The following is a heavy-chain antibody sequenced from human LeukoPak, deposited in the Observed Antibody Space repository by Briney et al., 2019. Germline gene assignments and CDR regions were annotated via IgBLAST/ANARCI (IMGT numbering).Heavy chain of an antibody. D-gene: IGHD3-3*01. J-gene: IGHJ6*03. CDR2: INSSCNTI. CDR3: ARHRERFLEWLSTSYYYYYMDV. V-gene: IGHV3-48*03. CDR1: LFTFSRYQ. Sequence: PGGALRLSRAASLFTFSRYQMNWVRPAPGKGRACVSYINSSCNTIDYAVPVKGRFTISRDNAKNSLYLQMNSLRAEDTAVYYCARHRERFLEWLSTSYYYYYMDVWGIGTTVTVSS.